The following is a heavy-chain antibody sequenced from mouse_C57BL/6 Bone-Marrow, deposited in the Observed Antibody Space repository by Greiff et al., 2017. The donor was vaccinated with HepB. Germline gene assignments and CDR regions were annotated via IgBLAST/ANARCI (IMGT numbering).Heavy chain of an antibody. CDR3: ARGYYGGYFDV. V-gene: IGHV5-4*03. CDR1: GFTFSSYA. Sequence: EVKLMESGGGLVKPGGSLKLSCAASGFTFSSYAMSWVRQTPEKRLEWVATISDGGSYTYYPDNVKGRFTISRDNAKNNLYLQMSHLKSEDTAMYYCARGYYGGYFDVWGTGTTVTVSS. J-gene: IGHJ1*03. D-gene: IGHD1-1*01. CDR2: ISDGGSYT.